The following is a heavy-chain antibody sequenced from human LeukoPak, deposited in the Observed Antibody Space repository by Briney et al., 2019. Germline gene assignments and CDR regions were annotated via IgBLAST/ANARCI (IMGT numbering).Heavy chain of an antibody. CDR1: GGSFSGYY. CDR3: ARGVIAAAGRKNNWFDP. Sequence: SETLSLTCAVYGGSFSGYYWSWIRQPPGKGLEWIGEINHSGSTNYNPSLKSRVTISVDTSKNQFSLKLSSVTAADTAVYYCARGVIAAAGRKNNWFDPWGQETLVTVSS. D-gene: IGHD6-13*01. J-gene: IGHJ5*02. CDR2: INHSGST. V-gene: IGHV4-34*01.